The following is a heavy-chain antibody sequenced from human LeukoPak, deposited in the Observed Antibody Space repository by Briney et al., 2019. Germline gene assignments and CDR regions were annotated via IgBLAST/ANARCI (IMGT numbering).Heavy chain of an antibody. J-gene: IGHJ4*02. D-gene: IGHD3-3*01. CDR1: GGSISSSSYY. V-gene: IGHV4-39*01. Sequence: SETLSLTCTVSGGSISSSSYYWGWIRQPPGKGLEWIGSIYYSGSTYYNPSLKTRVTISVDTSKNQFSLKLSSVTAADTAVYYCARGSGLTIFGVVPPPQIFVHGGEGTVVSV. CDR3: ARGSGLTIFGVVPPPQIFVH. CDR2: IYYSGST.